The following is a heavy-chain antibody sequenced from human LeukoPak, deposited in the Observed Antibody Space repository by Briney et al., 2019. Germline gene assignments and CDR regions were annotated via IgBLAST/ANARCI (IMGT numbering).Heavy chain of an antibody. CDR3: TTTGGRDGDF. J-gene: IGHJ4*02. CDR2: IDPSGYNT. Sequence: PGGSLRLSCAASGYIFSDYYMTWFRQAPGKGPEWLSLIDPSGYNTYYADSVKGRFTISRDNAKNSLYLQMNGLRVEDTAIYYCTTTGGRDGDFWGQGTLVTVSS. CDR1: GYIFSDYY. D-gene: IGHD5-24*01. V-gene: IGHV3-11*01.